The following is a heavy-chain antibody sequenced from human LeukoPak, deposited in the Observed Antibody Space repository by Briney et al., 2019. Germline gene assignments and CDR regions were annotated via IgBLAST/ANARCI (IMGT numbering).Heavy chain of an antibody. CDR3: ARVSYSGYRDLDY. V-gene: IGHV3-48*03. CDR1: GFTFSSYE. J-gene: IGHJ4*02. CDR2: ISSSGSTI. Sequence: PGGSLRLSCAASGFTFSSYEMNWVRQASGKGPEWVSYISSSGSTIYYADSVKGRFTISRDNAKNSLYLQMNSLRAEDTAVYYCARVSYSGYRDLDYWGQGTLVTVSS. D-gene: IGHD5-12*01.